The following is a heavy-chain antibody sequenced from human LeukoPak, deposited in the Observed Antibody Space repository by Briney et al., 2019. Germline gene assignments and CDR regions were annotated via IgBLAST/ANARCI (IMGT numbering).Heavy chain of an antibody. CDR1: GFTFSDYY. CDR3: ASSKSGSHY. Sequence: PGGSLRLSCAASGFTFSDYYMSWIRQAPGKGLEWVSYISSSSSYTNYADSVKGRFTISRDKAKNSLYLQMNSLRAEDTAVYYCASSKSGSHYWGQGTLVTVSS. V-gene: IGHV3-11*03. D-gene: IGHD3-10*01. J-gene: IGHJ4*02. CDR2: ISSSSSYT.